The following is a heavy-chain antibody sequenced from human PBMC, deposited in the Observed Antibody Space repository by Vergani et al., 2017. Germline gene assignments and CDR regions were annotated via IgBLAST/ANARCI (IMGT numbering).Heavy chain of an antibody. D-gene: IGHD2/OR15-2a*01. J-gene: IGHJ6*03. CDR1: GFTFSTYA. CDR3: VREGSYCSSTTCRNPSYVYYYHMGV. V-gene: IGHV3-33*01. CDR2: IYYDGSKK. Sequence: QVQLVESGGGVVQPGRSLRLSCTSSGFTFSTYAMHWVRQAPGTGLEWVAIIYYDGSKKYYADSVKGRFTISRDNSRNTLDLLMSSLRAEDTAIYYCVREGSYCSSTTCRNPSYVYYYHMGVWGEGTTVTVSS.